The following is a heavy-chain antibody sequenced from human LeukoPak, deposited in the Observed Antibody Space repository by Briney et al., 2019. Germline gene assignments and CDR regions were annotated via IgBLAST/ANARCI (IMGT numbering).Heavy chain of an antibody. V-gene: IGHV3-53*01. Sequence: GGSLRLSCAASGFTVSSNYMSWVRQARGKGLEWVSVIYSGGSTYYADSVKGRFTISRDNSKNTLYLQMNSLRAEDTAVYYCARAPRRDGYDTGYFDYWGQGTLVTVSS. D-gene: IGHD5-24*01. CDR1: GFTVSSNY. J-gene: IGHJ4*02. CDR2: IYSGGST. CDR3: ARAPRRDGYDTGYFDY.